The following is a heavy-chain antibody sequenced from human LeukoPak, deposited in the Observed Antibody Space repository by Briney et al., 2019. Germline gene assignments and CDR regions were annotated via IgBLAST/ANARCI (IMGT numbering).Heavy chain of an antibody. CDR3: ARGDYGSGSYYFDY. V-gene: IGHV4-59*01. J-gene: IGHJ4*02. CDR1: GGSISTYY. Sequence: SETLSLTCTVSGGSISTYYWNWIRQPPGKGLEWIGYIYYSGNTNYNPSLKSRVTISVDTSKNQFSLKLSSVTAADTAVYYCARGDYGSGSYYFDYWGQGTLVTVSS. D-gene: IGHD3-10*01. CDR2: IYYSGNT.